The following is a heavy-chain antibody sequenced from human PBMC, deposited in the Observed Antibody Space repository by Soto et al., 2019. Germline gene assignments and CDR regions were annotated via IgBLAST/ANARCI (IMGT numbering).Heavy chain of an antibody. J-gene: IGHJ4*02. V-gene: IGHV4-39*01. CDR1: GGSISNSYY. D-gene: IGHD2-15*01. CDR2: IYYSGST. Sequence: PSETLSLTCAVSGGSISNSYYWGWIRQPPGKGLEWIGSIYYSGSTYYNPSLKSRVTISVDTSKNQFSLKLSSVTAADTAVYYCARHTPAISISDHWGQGTLVTVSS. CDR3: ARHTPAISISDH.